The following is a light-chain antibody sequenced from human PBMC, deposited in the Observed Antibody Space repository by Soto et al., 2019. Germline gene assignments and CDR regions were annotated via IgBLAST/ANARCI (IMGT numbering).Light chain of an antibody. V-gene: IGLV1-47*01. CDR3: AAWDDSLSGPGV. Sequence: QSVLTQPPSASGTPRQRVTISCSGSSSNIGSNYVYWYQQLPGTAPKLLIYRNNQRPSGVPDRFSGSKSGTSASLAISGLRSEDEADYYCAAWDDSLSGPGVFGGGTQLTAL. J-gene: IGLJ3*02. CDR2: RNN. CDR1: SSNIGSNY.